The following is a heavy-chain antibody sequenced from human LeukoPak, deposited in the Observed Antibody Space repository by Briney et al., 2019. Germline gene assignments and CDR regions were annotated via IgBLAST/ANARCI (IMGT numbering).Heavy chain of an antibody. Sequence: GGSLRVSCAASGFTFRSYWMSWVRQAPGKGVEWVANIKQDGSEKYYVDSVKGRFTISRDNAKNSLYLQMNSLRAEDPAVYYCARRGIAAAEGYYYYMDVWGKGTTVTVSS. CDR2: IKQDGSEK. J-gene: IGHJ6*03. CDR3: ARRGIAAAEGYYYYMDV. CDR1: GFTFRSYW. V-gene: IGHV3-7*01. D-gene: IGHD6-13*01.